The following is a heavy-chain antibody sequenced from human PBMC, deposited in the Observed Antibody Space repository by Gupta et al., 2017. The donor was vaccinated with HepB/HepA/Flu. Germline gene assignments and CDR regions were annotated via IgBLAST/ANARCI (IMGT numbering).Heavy chain of an antibody. CDR3: ARDQVEQWLVDYFDY. CDR2: IWYDGSNK. Sequence: QVQLGESGGGVVEPGRSMRLSCAASGFTLSSYGLSGVRQAPGKGLEWVAVIWYDGSNKYYADSVKGRFTISRDNSKNTLYLQMNSLRAEDTAVYYCARDQVEQWLVDYFDYWGQGTLVTVSS. V-gene: IGHV3-33*01. D-gene: IGHD6-19*01. CDR1: GFTLSSYG. J-gene: IGHJ4*02.